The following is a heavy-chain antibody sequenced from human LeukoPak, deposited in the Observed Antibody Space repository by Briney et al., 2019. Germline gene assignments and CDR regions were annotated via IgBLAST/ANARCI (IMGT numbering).Heavy chain of an antibody. CDR3: AREYGTICCNFFDY. D-gene: IGHD2-2*01. CDR2: IHSDGTT. CDR1: GFTVSSNY. Sequence: GGSLRLSCAASGFTVSSNYMSWVRQAPGKGLEWVSVIHSDGTTYYADSVKGRFSISRDNSRNTLYLQMNSLRAEDTAVYYCAREYGTICCNFFDYWGQGTLVTVSS. J-gene: IGHJ4*02. V-gene: IGHV3-53*01.